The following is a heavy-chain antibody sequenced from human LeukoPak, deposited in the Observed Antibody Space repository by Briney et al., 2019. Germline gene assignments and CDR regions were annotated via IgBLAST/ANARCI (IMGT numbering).Heavy chain of an antibody. CDR2: IYSSGST. V-gene: IGHV4-4*07. Sequence: SETPSLTCSVSGASISTSHWTWFRQPAGRGLEWIGLIYSSGSTLLNPSLKNRVAMSVDLTKNQLSLKLTSVTAADTAMYFCARKAGDYWGRGTLVTVSS. J-gene: IGHJ4*02. CDR1: GASISTSH. CDR3: ARKAGDY.